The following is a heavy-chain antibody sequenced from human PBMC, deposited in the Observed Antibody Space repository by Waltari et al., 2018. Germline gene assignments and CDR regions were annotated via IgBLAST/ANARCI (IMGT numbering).Heavy chain of an antibody. Sequence: EVQLVQSGAEVKKPGESLKISCKGSGYSFTSYWIGWVRQLPGKGLEWMGIINPGASDTRYSPSFQGPVTISADKSISTAYLHWSSLKASDTAMYYCARGYRPGWDYWYFDLWGRGTLVTVSS. D-gene: IGHD5-18*01. CDR3: ARGYRPGWDYWYFDL. J-gene: IGHJ2*01. CDR1: GYSFTSYW. V-gene: IGHV5-51*01. CDR2: INPGASDT.